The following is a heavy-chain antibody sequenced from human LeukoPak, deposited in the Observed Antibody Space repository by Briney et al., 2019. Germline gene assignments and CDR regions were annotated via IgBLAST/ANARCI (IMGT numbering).Heavy chain of an antibody. D-gene: IGHD3-3*01. CDR3: ARGITIYGVMIIYFDS. Sequence: ASVKVSFKASGYTFTDYYLHWVRQAPGHGLEWMGWIKPDGGDTNYAQRLQGRVTMTRDTSISTAYMELTNLSSDDTAVYYCARGITIYGVMIIYFDSWGQGTLVTVSS. CDR1: GYTFTDYY. J-gene: IGHJ4*02. CDR2: IKPDGGDT. V-gene: IGHV1-2*02.